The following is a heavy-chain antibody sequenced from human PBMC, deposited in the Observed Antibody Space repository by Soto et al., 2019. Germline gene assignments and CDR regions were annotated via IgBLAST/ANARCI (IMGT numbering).Heavy chain of an antibody. V-gene: IGHV3-30*03. CDR1: GFTFTAYG. D-gene: IGHD5-18*01. J-gene: IGHJ4*02. Sequence: GGSLRLSCGASGFTFTAYGMHWVRQAPGKGLEWVAAISYDGSNKDYSDSVKGRFTISRDNSKDTLYLQMSSLSPDDTAVYFCARGRSVDTSIEIDYWGQGTRVTVSS. CDR3: ARGRSVDTSIEIDY. CDR2: ISYDGSNK.